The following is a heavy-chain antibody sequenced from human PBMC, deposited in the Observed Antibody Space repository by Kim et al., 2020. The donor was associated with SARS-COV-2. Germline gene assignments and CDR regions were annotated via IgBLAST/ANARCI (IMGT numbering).Heavy chain of an antibody. D-gene: IGHD1-1*01. J-gene: IGHJ3*02. CDR1: GGSISSYY. CDR3: ARLPIQDAFDI. Sequence: SETLSLTCTVSGGSISSYYWSWIRQPPGKGLEWIGYIYYSGSTNYNPSLKSRVTISVDTSKNQFSLKLSSVTAADTAVYYCARLPIQDAFDIWGQGTMVTVSS. V-gene: IGHV4-59*08. CDR2: IYYSGST.